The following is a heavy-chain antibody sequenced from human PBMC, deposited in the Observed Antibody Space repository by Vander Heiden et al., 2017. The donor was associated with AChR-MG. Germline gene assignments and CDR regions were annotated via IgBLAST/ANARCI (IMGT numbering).Heavy chain of an antibody. CDR2: IIPIFGTA. CDR3: ARDGVVAATPKVRYYYYMDV. CDR1: GGTFSSYA. J-gene: IGHJ6*03. Sequence: QVQLVQSGAEVKKPGSSVKVSCKASGGTFSSYAISWVRQAPGQGLEWMGGIIPIFGTANYAQKFQGRVTITADKSTSTAYMELSSLRSEDTAVYYCARDGVVAATPKVRYYYYMDVWGKGTTVTVSS. D-gene: IGHD2-15*01. V-gene: IGHV1-69*06.